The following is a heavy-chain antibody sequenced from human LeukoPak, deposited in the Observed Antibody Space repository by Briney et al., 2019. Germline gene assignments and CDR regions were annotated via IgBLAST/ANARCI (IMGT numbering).Heavy chain of an antibody. CDR1: GNFISSSYY. Sequence: PSETLSLTCTVSGNFISSSYYWGWIRQPPGKGLEWIGSISHSGSTYYNPSLKSRVTISVDTSRNQFSLKLSSVTAADTAVYYCARDKGPGYDILTGYYNEYYFDYWGQGTLVTVSS. CDR3: ARDKGPGYDILTGYYNEYYFDY. D-gene: IGHD3-9*01. J-gene: IGHJ4*02. CDR2: ISHSGST. V-gene: IGHV4-38-2*02.